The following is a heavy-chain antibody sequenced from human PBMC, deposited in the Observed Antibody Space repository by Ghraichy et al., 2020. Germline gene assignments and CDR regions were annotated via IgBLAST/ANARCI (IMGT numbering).Heavy chain of an antibody. CDR1: GFTFSSYA. V-gene: IGHV3-23*01. CDR3: AKDRESSSWYSRTYYGMDV. CDR2: ISGSGGST. D-gene: IGHD6-13*01. J-gene: IGHJ6*02. Sequence: GGSLRLSCAASGFTFSSYAMSWVRQAPGKGLEWVSAISGSGGSTYYADSVKGRFTISRDNSKNTLYLQMNSLRAEDTAVYYCAKDRESSSWYSRTYYGMDVWGQGTTVTVSS.